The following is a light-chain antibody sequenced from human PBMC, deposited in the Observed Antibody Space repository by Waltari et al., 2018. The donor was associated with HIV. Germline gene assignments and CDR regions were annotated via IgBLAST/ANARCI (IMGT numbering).Light chain of an antibody. Sequence: SYVLTQPPSVSVAPGQTARITCGGNNIGTKNMHWYQQRPGQAPVLVVSDDSDRPSDCPERFSGSNSANTATLSISRVEAGDEADYYCQVWDYNSDRWVFGGGTKLTVL. CDR3: QVWDYNSDRWV. CDR2: DDS. V-gene: IGLV3-21*02. CDR1: NIGTKN. J-gene: IGLJ3*02.